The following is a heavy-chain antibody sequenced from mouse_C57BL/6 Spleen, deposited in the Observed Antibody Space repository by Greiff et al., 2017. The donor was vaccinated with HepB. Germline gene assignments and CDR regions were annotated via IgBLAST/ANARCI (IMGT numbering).Heavy chain of an antibody. CDR2: IYPGSGST. D-gene: IGHD2-2*01. Sequence: QVQLQQPGAELVKPGASVKMSCKASGYTFTSYWITWVKQRPGQGLEWIGDIYPGSGSTNYNEKFKSKATLTVDTSSSTAYMQLSSLTSEDSAVYYCARGGRLWLRRSWFAYWGQGTLVTVSA. CDR1: GYTFTSYW. CDR3: ARGGRLWLRRSWFAY. V-gene: IGHV1-55*01. J-gene: IGHJ3*01.